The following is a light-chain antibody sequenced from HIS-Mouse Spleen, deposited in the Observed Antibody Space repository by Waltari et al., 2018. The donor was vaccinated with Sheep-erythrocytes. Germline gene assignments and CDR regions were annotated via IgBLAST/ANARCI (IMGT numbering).Light chain of an antibody. CDR2: DAS. V-gene: IGKV1-33*01. J-gene: IGKJ1*01. CDR3: LQHNSYPWT. CDR1: QDISNS. Sequence: DIQMTQSPSSLSASVGHRVTIPCQASQDISNSLNWYQQKPGKAPKLLIYDASNLETGVPSRFSGSGSGTDFTFTISSLQLEDIATYYCLQHNSYPWTFGQGTKVEIK.